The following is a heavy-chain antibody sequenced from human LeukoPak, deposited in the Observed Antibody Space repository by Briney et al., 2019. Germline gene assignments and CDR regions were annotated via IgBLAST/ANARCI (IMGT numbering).Heavy chain of an antibody. CDR3: ARVRGPSIGQHYFDY. V-gene: IGHV3-48*02. Sequence: GGSLRLSCAASGFTFSPLGMNWVRQAPGRGLEWVSYISSGSSTIYYVDSVKGRFTISRDNAKNSVYLQMTGLRDEDTAVYYCARVRGPSIGQHYFDYWGQGTLVTVSS. D-gene: IGHD3-10*01. CDR1: GFTFSPLG. J-gene: IGHJ4*02. CDR2: ISSGSSTI.